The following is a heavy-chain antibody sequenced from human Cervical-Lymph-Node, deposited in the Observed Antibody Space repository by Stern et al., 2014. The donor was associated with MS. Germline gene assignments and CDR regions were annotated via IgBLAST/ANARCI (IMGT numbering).Heavy chain of an antibody. Sequence: VQLLESGGGVVQPGGSLRLSCAASGFMFSTYGMHWVRQAPGKGLEWVALIWYDGSNKDYVDSVKGRFTISRDNSRNTLYLQMNSLNAEDTAVYFCARDRGSYNLIDYWGQGTLVTVSS. CDR2: IWYDGSNK. D-gene: IGHD1-26*01. CDR1: GFMFSTYG. J-gene: IGHJ4*02. CDR3: ARDRGSYNLIDY. V-gene: IGHV3-33*01.